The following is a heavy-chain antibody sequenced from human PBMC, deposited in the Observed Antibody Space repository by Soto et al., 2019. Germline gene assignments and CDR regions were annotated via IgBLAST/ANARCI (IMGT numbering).Heavy chain of an antibody. CDR2: IYQSGSA. CDR1: GGSINSGGYY. D-gene: IGHD4-17*01. Sequence: QVQLQESGPGLVKPSQTLSLTCTVSGGSINSGGYYWTWIRQHPGKGLEWIWHIYQSGSAYYNPSLKSRVTLSVDTSKNQFSLKLTSVTAADTAVYYCARTARATVTMGGYYYYDMDVWGQGTTVTVSS. CDR3: ARTARATVTMGGYYYYDMDV. V-gene: IGHV4-31*03. J-gene: IGHJ6*02.